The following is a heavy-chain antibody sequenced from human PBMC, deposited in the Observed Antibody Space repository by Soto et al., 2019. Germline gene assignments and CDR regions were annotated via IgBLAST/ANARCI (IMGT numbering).Heavy chain of an antibody. CDR2: LIPILGIA. CDR1: GGTFSSST. J-gene: IGHJ4*02. D-gene: IGHD1-26*01. Sequence: QVQLVQSGAEVKKPGSSVKVSCKASGGTFSSSTISWVRQAHGQGLEWMGRLIPILGIANYAQKFQGRVTITADKSTSTAYMELSSLRSEDTAVDYCAMGEGAGQLDYWGQGTLVTVSS. CDR3: AMGEGAGQLDY. V-gene: IGHV1-69*02.